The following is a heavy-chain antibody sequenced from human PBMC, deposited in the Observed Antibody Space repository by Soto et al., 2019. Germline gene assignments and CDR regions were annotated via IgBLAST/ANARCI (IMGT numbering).Heavy chain of an antibody. D-gene: IGHD2-15*01. CDR3: ARAGCDGGSCYTLVGLRYGMDV. Sequence: QVQLVESGGGVVQPGRSLRLSCAASGFTFSSYAMYWVRQAPGKGLKWVAVISYDGSNKYYADSVKGRFTISRDNSKNTLYLQMNSLRAEDTAVYYCARAGCDGGSCYTLVGLRYGMDVWGQGTTVTVSS. J-gene: IGHJ6*02. CDR2: ISYDGSNK. V-gene: IGHV3-30-3*01. CDR1: GFTFSSYA.